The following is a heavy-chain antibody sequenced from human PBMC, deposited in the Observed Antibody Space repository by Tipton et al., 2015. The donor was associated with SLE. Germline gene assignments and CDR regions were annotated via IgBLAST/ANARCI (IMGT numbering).Heavy chain of an antibody. V-gene: IGHV4-59*01. D-gene: IGHD3-16*01. Sequence: TLSLTCTVSGGSISSYYWSWFRTPPGKGLEWIGYIYCSGSTNYNPSLKSRVTISVDTSKNQFSLKLSSVTAADTAVYYCARDWGSGAPGYFDYWGPGTLVTVSS. CDR3: ARDWGSGAPGYFDY. CDR2: IYCSGST. CDR1: GGSISSYY. J-gene: IGHJ4*02.